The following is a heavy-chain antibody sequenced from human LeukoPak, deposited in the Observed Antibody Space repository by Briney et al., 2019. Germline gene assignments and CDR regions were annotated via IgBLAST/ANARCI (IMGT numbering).Heavy chain of an antibody. CDR1: GFAVSSNY. V-gene: IGHV3-66*01. J-gene: IGHJ6*02. CDR3: ARDWGGGDWGVYYYYGMDV. D-gene: IGHD2-21*02. Sequence: PGGSLRLSCAASGFAVSSNYMSWVRQAPGKGLEWVSVIYSGGSTYYADSVKGRFTISRDNSKNTLYLQMNSLRAEDTAVYYCARDWGGGDWGVYYYYGMDVWGQGTTVTVSS. CDR2: IYSGGST.